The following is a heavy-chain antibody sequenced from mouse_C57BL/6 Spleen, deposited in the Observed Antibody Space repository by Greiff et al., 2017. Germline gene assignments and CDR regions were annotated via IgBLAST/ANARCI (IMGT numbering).Heavy chain of an antibody. J-gene: IGHJ2*01. D-gene: IGHD3-1*01. CDR3: VRGTGSLAY. Sequence: EVKLVESGGGLVQPKGSLKLSCAASGFSFNTYAMNWVRQAPGKGLEWVARISSKSNNYATYYADSGKDRFTISRDDSDSMLYLQINNLKTEDSSMYYCVRGTGSLAYWGQGTTLTVSS. V-gene: IGHV10-1*01. CDR2: ISSKSNNYAT. CDR1: GFSFNTYA.